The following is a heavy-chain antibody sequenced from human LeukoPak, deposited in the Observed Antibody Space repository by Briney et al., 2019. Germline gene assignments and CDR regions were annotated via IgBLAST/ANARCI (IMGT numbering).Heavy chain of an antibody. CDR3: ARAVSSGWFKRWGDRPFDY. CDR2: IYYSGST. J-gene: IGHJ4*02. D-gene: IGHD6-19*01. CDR1: GGSISSSSYH. V-gene: IGHV4-39*01. Sequence: SETLSLTCTVSGGSISSSSYHWGWIRQPPGKGLEWIGSIYYSGSTYYNPSLKSRVTISVDTSKNQFSLKLSSVTAADTAVYYCARAVSSGWFKRWGDRPFDYWGQGTLVTVSS.